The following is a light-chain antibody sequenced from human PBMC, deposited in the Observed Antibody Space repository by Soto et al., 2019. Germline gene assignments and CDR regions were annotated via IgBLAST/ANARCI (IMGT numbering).Light chain of an antibody. V-gene: IGKV3-15*01. Sequence: EIVMTQSPATLSVSPGERATLSCRASQTISSNLAWYQQKPGQAPRLLIHGASTRATGVPARFSASGSGTEFTLPITSLQSEDFAVYYCQQYHNWPPQYTFGQGTQLQIK. J-gene: IGKJ2*01. CDR3: QQYHNWPPQYT. CDR1: QTISSN. CDR2: GAS.